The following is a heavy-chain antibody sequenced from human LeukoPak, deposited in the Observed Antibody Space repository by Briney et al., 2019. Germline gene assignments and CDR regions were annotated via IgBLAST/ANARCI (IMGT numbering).Heavy chain of an antibody. J-gene: IGHJ6*03. D-gene: IGHD2-2*01. CDR2: INPNSGGT. CDR1: GYTSTGYH. CDR3: ARISASCYQGNCYYYYYMDV. V-gene: IGHV1-2*02. Sequence: ASVKVSCKASGYTSTGYHMHWVRQAPGQGLEWMGWINPNSGGTNYAQKLQGRVTMTTDTSTSTAYMELRSLRSDDTAVYYCARISASCYQGNCYYYYYMDVWGKGTTVTVSS.